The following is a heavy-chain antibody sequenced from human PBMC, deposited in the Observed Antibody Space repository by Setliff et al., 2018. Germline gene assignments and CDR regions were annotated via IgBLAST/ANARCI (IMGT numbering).Heavy chain of an antibody. V-gene: IGHV4-38-2*01. CDR3: ARMSGFQYMDV. J-gene: IGHJ6*03. D-gene: IGHD3-3*01. CDR1: GSSISSGHY. CDR2: MYPGRNT. Sequence: SETLSLTCDVSGSSISSGHYWGWIRQPPGKGLEWIGSMYPGRNTYYNPSLKSRVTISLDTSNNQFSLSLSSVTAADTAVYYCARMSGFQYMDVWGKGTTVTVSS.